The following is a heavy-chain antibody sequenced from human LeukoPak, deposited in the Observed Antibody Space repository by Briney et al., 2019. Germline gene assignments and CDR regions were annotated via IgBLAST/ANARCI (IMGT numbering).Heavy chain of an antibody. CDR1: GFTFSSYA. D-gene: IGHD6-13*01. Sequence: PGGSLRLSCAASGFTFSSYAMCWVRQAPGKGLEWVSAISGSGGSTYYADSVKGRLTISRDNSKNTLYLQMNSLRAEDTAVYYCAKESARYSSSGEGQKWGQGTLVTVSS. CDR2: ISGSGGST. J-gene: IGHJ4*02. V-gene: IGHV3-23*01. CDR3: AKESARYSSSGEGQK.